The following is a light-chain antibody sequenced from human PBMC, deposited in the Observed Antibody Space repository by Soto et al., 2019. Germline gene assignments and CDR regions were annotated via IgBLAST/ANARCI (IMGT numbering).Light chain of an antibody. CDR3: QQYNNWPIT. Sequence: EILMTQSPATLSVSPGDSATLSCRASRSVDTDLAWYQQKPGQAPRLLVFATSARATGVPDRFSGSGSGTDFTLTISRLEPEDFEVYYCQQYNNWPITFGQGTRLEIK. J-gene: IGKJ5*01. CDR2: ATS. CDR1: RSVDTD. V-gene: IGKV3-15*01.